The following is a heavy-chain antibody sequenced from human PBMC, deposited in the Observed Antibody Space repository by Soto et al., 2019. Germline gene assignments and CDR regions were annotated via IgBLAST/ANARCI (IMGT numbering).Heavy chain of an antibody. D-gene: IGHD2-2*01. CDR2: IDPSDSYT. V-gene: IGHV5-10-1*01. CDR3: ATYRHCSSTSCYNALDY. J-gene: IGHJ4*02. Sequence: PXDSLTISFKGSGYSFSSYWINSVRQMPGKGLEWMGKIDPSDSYTNYSPSFQGHVTISADKSLSTAYLQWSSLKASDTAMYYCATYRHCSSTSCYNALDYWGQGTLVTVSS. CDR1: GYSFSSYW.